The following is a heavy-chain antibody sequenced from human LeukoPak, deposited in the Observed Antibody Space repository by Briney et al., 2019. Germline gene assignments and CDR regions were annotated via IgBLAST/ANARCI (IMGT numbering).Heavy chain of an antibody. Sequence: PSETLSLTCTVSGGSLWSFYWSWVRQPAGKGLEWIGRLYNNGSTNYSPSLKSRVIMSFDPSKNQFSLKLNSVTAADTAFYYCDRDRGLGRGFDPWGQGTMVTVSS. CDR2: LYNNGST. CDR1: GGSLWSFY. V-gene: IGHV4-4*07. CDR3: DRDRGLGRGFDP. J-gene: IGHJ5*02. D-gene: IGHD3-16*01.